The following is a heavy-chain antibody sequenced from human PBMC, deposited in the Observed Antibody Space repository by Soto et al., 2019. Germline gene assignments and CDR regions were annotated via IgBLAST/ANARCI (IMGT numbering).Heavy chain of an antibody. CDR1: ADSFSNYA. Sequence: QVQLVQSGPEVKKPGSSVKVSCKASADSFSNYAITWVRQAPGQGLEWMGGIIPMFGTTNYAPKFQARVAITADESRSTVYLDLNTLTSEDTGVYFCVRCSSTTTDDAFDVWGEGTMVKVSS. CDR2: IIPMFGTT. D-gene: IGHD6-13*01. V-gene: IGHV1-69*01. J-gene: IGHJ3*01. CDR3: VRCSSTTTDDAFDV.